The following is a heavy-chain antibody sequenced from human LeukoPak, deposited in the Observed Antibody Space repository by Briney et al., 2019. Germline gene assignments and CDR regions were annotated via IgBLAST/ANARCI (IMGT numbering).Heavy chain of an antibody. CDR3: VPGPDILTGHYKEQWGYYFDY. CDR1: GYTFTGYY. CDR2: INPNSGGT. D-gene: IGHD3-9*01. V-gene: IGHV1-2*02. Sequence: ASVKVSCKASGYTFTGYYIHWVRQAPGQGLEWMGRINPNSGGTNYAQKFEGRVTMTRDTSISTAYMELSRLRSDDTAVYYCVPGPDILTGHYKEQWGYYFDYWGQGTLVTVSS. J-gene: IGHJ4*02.